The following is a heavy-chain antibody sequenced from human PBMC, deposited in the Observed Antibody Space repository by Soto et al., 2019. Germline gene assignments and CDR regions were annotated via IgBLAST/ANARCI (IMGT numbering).Heavy chain of an antibody. J-gene: IGHJ4*02. V-gene: IGHV1-69*13. CDR2: LIPILGTT. Sequence: GASVKVSCKASGGTFSSDAVSWVRQAPGQGLEWMGGLIPILGTTHYAQKFQGRVTITADESTNTAYMELSSLRSDDTAVYYCARASGYVSGWYHDYWGQGTRVTSPQ. CDR3: ARASGYVSGWYHDY. D-gene: IGHD6-19*01. CDR1: GGTFSSDA.